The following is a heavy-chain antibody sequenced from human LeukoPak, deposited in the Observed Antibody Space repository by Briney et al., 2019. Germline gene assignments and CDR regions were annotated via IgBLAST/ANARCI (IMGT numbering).Heavy chain of an antibody. CDR1: GGSISSYY. J-gene: IGHJ4*02. D-gene: IGHD1-26*01. CDR3: ARGADY. CDR2: IYYSGIT. Sequence: SETLSLTCTVSGGSISSYYWSWIRQPPGKGLEWIGYIYYSGITYYNPSLRSRVSISVDTSKNQFSLKLSSVTAADTAVYFCARGADYWGQGTLVTVSS. V-gene: IGHV4-59*08.